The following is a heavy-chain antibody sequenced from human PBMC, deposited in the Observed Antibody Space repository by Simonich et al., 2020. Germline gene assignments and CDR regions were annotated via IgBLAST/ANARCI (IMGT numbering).Heavy chain of an antibody. CDR1: GYTFTSYD. J-gene: IGHJ5*02. CDR2: MNPNSGNT. Sequence: QVQLVQSGAEVKKPGASVKVSCKASGYTFTSYDINWVQQATGQGLEWMGWMNPNSGNTGYAQKFQGRGTSTRNTSISTSYWELSSLSSEDTAVYYCARAYSSSWYNWFDPWGQGTLVTVSS. CDR3: ARAYSSSWYNWFDP. D-gene: IGHD6-13*01. V-gene: IGHV1-8*03.